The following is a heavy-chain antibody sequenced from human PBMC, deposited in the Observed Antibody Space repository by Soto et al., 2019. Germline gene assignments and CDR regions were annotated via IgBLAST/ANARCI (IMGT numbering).Heavy chain of an antibody. CDR3: AKLRVLEWEVQESDY. D-gene: IGHD3-3*01. J-gene: IGHJ4*02. Sequence: QVHLVESGGGVVQPGRSLRLSCAASGFTFSSHGMHWIRQAPGKGLEWVAVIPYDGSHQYYADSVKGRFSISRDNSKNTLYLQMNSLRAEDTAVYYCAKLRVLEWEVQESDYWGQGTLASVSS. CDR1: GFTFSSHG. V-gene: IGHV3-30*18. CDR2: IPYDGSHQ.